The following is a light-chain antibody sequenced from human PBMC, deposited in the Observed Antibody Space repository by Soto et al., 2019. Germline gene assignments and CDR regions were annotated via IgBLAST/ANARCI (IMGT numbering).Light chain of an antibody. Sequence: QSALTQPPSASGSPGQSVTISCTGTSSDVGGYNYVSWYQQHPGKAPKLMIYEVSKRPSGVPDRFSGSKSGNTASLTVSGLQAEDEADYSCSSYACSNHHVVFGGGPKLTVL. CDR2: EVS. CDR1: SSDVGGYNY. CDR3: SSYACSNHHVV. V-gene: IGLV2-8*01. J-gene: IGLJ2*01.